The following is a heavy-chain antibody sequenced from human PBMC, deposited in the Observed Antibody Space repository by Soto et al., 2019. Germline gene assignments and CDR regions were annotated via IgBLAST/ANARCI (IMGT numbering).Heavy chain of an antibody. CDR3: ARGDGSGGHGSYYFDY. D-gene: IGHD3-10*01. CDR2: INPSGGST. CDR1: GYTFTSYY. Sequence: ASVKVSCKASGYTFTSYYMHWVRQAPGQGLEWMGIINPSGGSTSYAQKFQGRVTMTRDTSTSTVYMELSSLRSEDTAVYYCARGDGSGGHGSYYFDYWGQGTLVTVSS. J-gene: IGHJ4*02. V-gene: IGHV1-46*01.